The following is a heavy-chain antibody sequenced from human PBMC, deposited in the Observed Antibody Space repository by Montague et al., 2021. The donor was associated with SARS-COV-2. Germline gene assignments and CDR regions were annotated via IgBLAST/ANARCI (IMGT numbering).Heavy chain of an antibody. V-gene: IGHV3-53*01. CDR1: GFTVSSNY. D-gene: IGHD6-13*01. CDR3: ARGGHSSSWYYYGMDV. CDR2: IYSGGST. J-gene: IGHJ6*02. Sequence: SLRLSCAASGFTVSSNYMSWVRQAPGKGLEWVSVIYSGGSTYYADSVKGRFTISRDNSKNTLYLQMNNLRAEDTAVYYCARGGHSSSWYYYGMDVWGQGTTITVSS.